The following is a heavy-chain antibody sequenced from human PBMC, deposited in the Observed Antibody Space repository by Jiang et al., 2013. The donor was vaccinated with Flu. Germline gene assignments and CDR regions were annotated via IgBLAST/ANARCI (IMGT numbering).Heavy chain of an antibody. CDR2: INPNSGGT. D-gene: IGHD6-6*01. Sequence: SGAEVKKPGASVKVSCKASGYTFTGYYMHWVRQAPGQGLEWMGRINPNSGGTSYAQKFQGRVTMTRDMSISTAYMDLSRLRPDDTAVYYCAREYSSSYNLAGCDYWGQGTLVTVSS. CDR3: AREYSSSYNLAGCDY. CDR1: GYTFTGYY. V-gene: IGHV1-2*06. J-gene: IGHJ4*02.